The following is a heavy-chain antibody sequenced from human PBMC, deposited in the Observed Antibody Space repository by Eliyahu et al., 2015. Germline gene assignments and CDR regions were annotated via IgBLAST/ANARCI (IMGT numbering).Heavy chain of an antibody. CDR2: ISYDGDSI. CDR3: AKDAKYSGSYYYDS. CDR1: GFTFNTYG. V-gene: IGHV3-30*18. D-gene: IGHD1-26*01. J-gene: IGHJ4*02. Sequence: QVQLVESGGGVVQPGGSLRLSCAAAGFTFNTYGMDWVRQAPGKGLEWVSLISYDGDSIHYADSVKGRFTISRDNSKNMLYLQMHTLRPEDTAIYYCAKDAKYSGSYYYDSWGQGTLVTVSS.